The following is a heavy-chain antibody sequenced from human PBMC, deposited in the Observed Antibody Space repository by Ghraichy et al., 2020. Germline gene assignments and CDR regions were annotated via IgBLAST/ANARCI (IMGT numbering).Heavy chain of an antibody. J-gene: IGHJ4*01. V-gene: IGHV3-74*01. D-gene: IGHD6-13*01. Sequence: GGSLRLSCAVSGFTLSSHWMHWVRQAPGKGLVWVSRIHPDGSDTTYAASVKGRFTISRDNAENMVYLQMNSLRAEDAAVYYCVRDRTVAGTGPHYDYWCHEALVTVAS. CDR3: VRDRTVAGTGPHYDY. CDR2: IHPDGSDT. CDR1: GFTLSSHW.